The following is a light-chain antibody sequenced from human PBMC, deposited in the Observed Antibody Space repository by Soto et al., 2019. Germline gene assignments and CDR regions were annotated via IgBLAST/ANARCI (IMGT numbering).Light chain of an antibody. Sequence: DIPMTQSPSSLSTSVGDRVTITCRASQGISTFLNWYQQKPGKAPRLLIYAASRLQSGVPARFSGSGAETDFTLTITSLQPEDFGIYYCQQSYATVRTFGGGTKVE. CDR1: QGISTF. CDR2: AAS. CDR3: QQSYATVRT. J-gene: IGKJ4*01. V-gene: IGKV1-39*01.